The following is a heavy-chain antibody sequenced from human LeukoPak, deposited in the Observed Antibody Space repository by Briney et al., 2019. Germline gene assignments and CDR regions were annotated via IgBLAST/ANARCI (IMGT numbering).Heavy chain of an antibody. CDR2: IYSGGST. CDR3: ALGLVTDY. V-gene: IGHV3-66*01. CDR1: GFTFSSYA. D-gene: IGHD3-9*01. Sequence: GGSLRLSCAASGFTFSSYAMHWVRQAPGKGLEWVPVIYSGGSTYYADSVKGRFTISRDNSKNTLYLQMNSLRVEDTAVYYCALGLVTDYWGQGTLVTVSS. J-gene: IGHJ4*02.